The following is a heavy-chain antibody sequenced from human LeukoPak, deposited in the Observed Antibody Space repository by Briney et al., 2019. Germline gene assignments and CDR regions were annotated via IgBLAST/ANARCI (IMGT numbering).Heavy chain of an antibody. Sequence: PGGSLRLSCAASGFTFSSYGMHWVRQAPGKGLEWVAVISYDGSNKYYADSVKGRFTISRDNSKNTLYLQMNSLRAEDTAVYYCAKGAAQQRYYYYYMDVWGKGTTVTVSS. CDR1: GFTFSSYG. V-gene: IGHV3-30*18. J-gene: IGHJ6*03. D-gene: IGHD1/OR15-1a*01. CDR2: ISYDGSNK. CDR3: AKGAAQQRYYYYYMDV.